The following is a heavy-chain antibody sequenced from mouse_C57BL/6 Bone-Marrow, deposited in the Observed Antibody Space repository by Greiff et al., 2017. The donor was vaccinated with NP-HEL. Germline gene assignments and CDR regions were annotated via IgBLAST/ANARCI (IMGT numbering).Heavy chain of an antibody. CDR1: GFTFSSYG. CDR3: ARLYYDGSSPFAY. Sequence: EVQRVESGGDLVKPGGSLKLSCAASGFTFSSYGMSWVRQTPDKRLEWVATISSGGSYTYYPDSVKGRFTISRDNAKNTLYLQMSSLKSEDTAMYDCARLYYDGSSPFAYWGQGTLVTVSA. J-gene: IGHJ3*01. V-gene: IGHV5-6*01. D-gene: IGHD1-1*01. CDR2: ISSGGSYT.